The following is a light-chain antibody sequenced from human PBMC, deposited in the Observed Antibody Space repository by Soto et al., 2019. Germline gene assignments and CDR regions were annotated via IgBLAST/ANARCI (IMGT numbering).Light chain of an antibody. CDR3: SSYTSSNTYV. CDR2: EVS. Sequence: QSALTQPASVSGSPGQSITISCTGTSSDVGGYNYVSWYQQHPGKAPKLMIYEVSNRPSGVSNRFSGSKSGSTASLTISGLQAEDEADYYCSSYTSSNTYVLGTGTKV. V-gene: IGLV2-14*01. CDR1: SSDVGGYNY. J-gene: IGLJ1*01.